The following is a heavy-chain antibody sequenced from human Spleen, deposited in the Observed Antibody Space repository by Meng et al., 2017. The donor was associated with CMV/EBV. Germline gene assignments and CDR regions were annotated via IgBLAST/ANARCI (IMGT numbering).Heavy chain of an antibody. CDR3: TTDMAETITNVGGVITYFDH. CDR2: IESYRDGRAT. V-gene: IGHV3-15*04. J-gene: IGHJ4*02. CDR1: W. D-gene: IGHD3-3*01. Sequence: WVSWGRQVPGKGLELVGRIESYRDGRATENDARIKGRFTISRDESKKRLFLHMNSLKTEDTGVYYCTTDMAETITNVGGVITYFDHWGQGTLVTVSS.